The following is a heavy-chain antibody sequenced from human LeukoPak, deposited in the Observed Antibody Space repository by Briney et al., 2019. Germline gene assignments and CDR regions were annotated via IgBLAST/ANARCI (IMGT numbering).Heavy chain of an antibody. CDR2: ISSSSSYI. V-gene: IGHV3-21*01. Sequence: GGSLRLSCAASGFTFSSYSMDWVRQAPGKGLEWVSSISSSSSYIYYADSVKGRFTISRDNAKNSLYLQMNSLRAEDTAVYYCARDQGIGSSSWYPLDYWGQGTLVTVSS. CDR3: ARDQGIGSSSWYPLDY. J-gene: IGHJ4*02. D-gene: IGHD6-13*01. CDR1: GFTFSSYS.